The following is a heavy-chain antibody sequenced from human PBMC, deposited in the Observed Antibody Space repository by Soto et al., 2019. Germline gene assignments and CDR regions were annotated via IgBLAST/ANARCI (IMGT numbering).Heavy chain of an antibody. CDR3: AYSSTPFDY. V-gene: IGHV3-23*01. CDR2: ISGSGGST. CDR1: GFTFSNYA. Sequence: EVQLLESGGGLVQPGGSLRLSCAASGFTFSNYAMSWVRQAPGKGLEWVSAISGSGGSTYYADSVKGRFTISRDKSMTTLSRQTNSVRAEETAVYYCAYSSTPFDYWGQGTLVTVS. D-gene: IGHD6-13*01. J-gene: IGHJ4*02.